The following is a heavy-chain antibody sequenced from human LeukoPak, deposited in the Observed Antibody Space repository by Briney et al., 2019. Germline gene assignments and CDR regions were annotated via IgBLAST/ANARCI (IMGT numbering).Heavy chain of an antibody. CDR2: VYYSGTT. J-gene: IGHJ4*02. D-gene: IGHD5-24*01. CDR3: ARLRRDGYNFYS. Sequence: PSETLSLTCSVSGDSISLSLYYWGWIRRPPGEALEWIGSVYYSGTTAYNPSLKSRVTISVDTSKNQFSLKLSSVTAADTAVYYCARLRRDGYNFYSWGQGTLVTVPS. CDR1: GDSISLSLYY. V-gene: IGHV4-39*07.